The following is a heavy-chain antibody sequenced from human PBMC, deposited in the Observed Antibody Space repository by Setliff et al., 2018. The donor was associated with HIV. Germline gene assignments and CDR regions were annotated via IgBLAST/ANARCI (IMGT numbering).Heavy chain of an antibody. CDR2: IFSSGTT. J-gene: IGHJ6*03. CDR3: AREGWSDHYYYYMDV. Sequence: SETLSLTCSVSGGSISSYYWNWIRQPAGKGLGWIGRIFSSGTTNYNPSLQSRITMSVDTSKNQFSLKLNSVTAADTAVYYCAREGWSDHYYYYMDVWDKGTTVTVSS. CDR1: GGSISSYY. D-gene: IGHD2-15*01. V-gene: IGHV4-4*07.